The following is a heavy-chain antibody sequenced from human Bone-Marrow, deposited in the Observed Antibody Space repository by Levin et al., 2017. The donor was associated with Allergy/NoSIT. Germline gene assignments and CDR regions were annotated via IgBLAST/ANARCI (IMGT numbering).Heavy chain of an antibody. D-gene: IGHD2-21*01. CDR2: INGDGSST. J-gene: IGHJ6*02. CDR1: GFTFSGYW. CDR3: TRDLRDAYFGMDV. V-gene: IGHV3-74*03. Sequence: SCVGSGFTFSGYWMNWVRQVPGKGLEFVSRINGDGSSTEYADSVKGRFTISRDNAKNTVTLEMINLRAQDTALYYCTRDLRDAYFGMDVCGQGNPVPGSS.